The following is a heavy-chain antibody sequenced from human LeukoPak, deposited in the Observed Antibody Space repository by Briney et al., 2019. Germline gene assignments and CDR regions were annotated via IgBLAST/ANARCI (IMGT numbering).Heavy chain of an antibody. CDR1: GFTVSSNY. D-gene: IGHD3-10*01. Sequence: GGSLRLSCAASGFTVSSNYMSWVRQAPGKGLEWVSVIYSGGSTYYADSVKGRFTISRDNSKNTLYLQMNSLRAGDTAVYYCARDQGYYHGSGSYDEKWGQGTLVTVSS. CDR2: IYSGGST. CDR3: ARDQGYYHGSGSYDEK. V-gene: IGHV3-53*01. J-gene: IGHJ4*02.